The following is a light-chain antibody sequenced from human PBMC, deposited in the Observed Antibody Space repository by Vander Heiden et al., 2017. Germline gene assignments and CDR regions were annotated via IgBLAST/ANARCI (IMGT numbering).Light chain of an antibody. V-gene: IGKV3-11*01. CDR1: QSVSSY. Sequence: EIVVTQSPATLSLSPGERATLSCRASQSVSSYLAWYQQKPGQAPRLLIYDASNRATGIPARFSGSGSGTDFTLTISSLEPEDFAVYYCQQRSNWVWTFGQGTKVEIK. CDR3: QQRSNWVWT. CDR2: DAS. J-gene: IGKJ1*01.